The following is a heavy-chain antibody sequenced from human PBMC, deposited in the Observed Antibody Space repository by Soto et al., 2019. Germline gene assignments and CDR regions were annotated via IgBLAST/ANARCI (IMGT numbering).Heavy chain of an antibody. CDR2: INPNSGGT. V-gene: IGHV1-2*02. CDR1: GHTFTGYY. D-gene: IGHD5-12*01. CDR3: ARDPLIVATITSSDWFDP. J-gene: IGHJ5*02. Sequence: GASVKVSCKASGHTFTGYYMHWVRQAPGQGLEWMGWINPNSGGTNYAQKFQGRVTMTRDTSISTAYMELSRLRSDDTAVYYCARDPLIVATITSSDWFDPWGQGTLVTAPQ.